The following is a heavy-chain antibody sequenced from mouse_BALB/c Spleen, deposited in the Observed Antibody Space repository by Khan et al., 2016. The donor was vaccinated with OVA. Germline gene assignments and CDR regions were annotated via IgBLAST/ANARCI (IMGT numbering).Heavy chain of an antibody. CDR1: GYTFTSYT. V-gene: IGHV1-4*01. CDR2: INTSNGYT. CDR3: VRDGAYHRNDGWFAY. Sequence: VQLQQSGAELARPGASVKMSCKASGYTFTSYTIHWIKERPGQGLEWIGNINTSNGYTNYNQKFKDKATLTTDKSSTTAYLQLSSLTSDDSAVYTCVRDGAYHRNDGWFAYWGQGTLGTVSA. D-gene: IGHD2-14*01. J-gene: IGHJ3*01.